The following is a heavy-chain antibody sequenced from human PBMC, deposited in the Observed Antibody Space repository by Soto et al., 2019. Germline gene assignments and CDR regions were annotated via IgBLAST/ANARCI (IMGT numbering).Heavy chain of an antibody. CDR3: ATLWGPDLVVPAANFGY. CDR1: GFTFTSYA. D-gene: IGHD2-2*01. J-gene: IGHJ4*02. Sequence: EVQLLESGGGLVQPGGSLRLSCAASGFTFTSYAMSWVRQAPGKGLEWVSAISGSGGSTYYADSVKGRFTISRDNSKNTLYLQMNSLRAEDTAVYYCATLWGPDLVVPAANFGYWGQGTLVTVSS. CDR2: ISGSGGST. V-gene: IGHV3-23*01.